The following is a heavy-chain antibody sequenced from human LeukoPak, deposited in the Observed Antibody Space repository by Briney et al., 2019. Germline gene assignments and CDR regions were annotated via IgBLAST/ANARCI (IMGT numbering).Heavy chain of an antibody. V-gene: IGHV3-30*04. CDR2: ISHDGSNK. Sequence: GRSLRLSCAASGFTFSSYAMHWVRQAPGKGLEWVAVISHDGSNKYYADSVKGRFTISRDNSKNTLYLQMNSLRAEDTAVYYCARGRSSSTSYAFDIWGQGTMVTVSS. J-gene: IGHJ3*02. CDR1: GFTFSSYA. CDR3: ARGRSSSTSYAFDI. D-gene: IGHD2-2*01.